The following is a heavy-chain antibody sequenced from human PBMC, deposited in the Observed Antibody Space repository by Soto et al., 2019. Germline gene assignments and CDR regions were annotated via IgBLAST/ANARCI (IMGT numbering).Heavy chain of an antibody. V-gene: IGHV3-53*01. D-gene: IGHD3-22*01. Sequence: EVQLVESGGGLIQPGGSLRLSCAASGFTVSSDYMSWVRQAPGKGLEWVSVIYSGGSTYYADSVKGRFTISRDNSKNTLYLQVNSLRAEDTAVYYCARDRVESGYPEYFPHWGQGTLVTVSS. CDR1: GFTVSSDY. CDR2: IYSGGST. CDR3: ARDRVESGYPEYFPH. J-gene: IGHJ1*01.